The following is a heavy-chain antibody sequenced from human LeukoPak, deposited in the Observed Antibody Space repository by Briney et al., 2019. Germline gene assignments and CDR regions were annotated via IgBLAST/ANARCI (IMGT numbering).Heavy chain of an antibody. CDR2: INHSGST. CDR3: ARGRMYSSSRYGYYYYMDV. D-gene: IGHD6-13*01. J-gene: IGHJ6*03. V-gene: IGHV4-34*01. Sequence: SETLSLTCAVYGGSFSGYYWSWIRQPPGKGLEWIGEINHSGSTNYNPSLKSRVTISVDTSKNQFSLKLSSVTAADTAVYYCARGRMYSSSRYGYYYYMDVWGKGTTVTVSS. CDR1: GGSFSGYY.